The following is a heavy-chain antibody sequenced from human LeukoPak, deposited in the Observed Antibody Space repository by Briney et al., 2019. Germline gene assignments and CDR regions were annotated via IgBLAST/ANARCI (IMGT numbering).Heavy chain of an antibody. D-gene: IGHD3-10*01. J-gene: IGHJ4*02. CDR2: IKQDGSEK. CDR3: ARDFRPFGELSWYYFDY. V-gene: IGHV3-7*01. CDR1: GFTFSSYW. Sequence: GGSLRLSCAASGFTFSSYWMSWVRQAPGKGLEWVANIKQDGSEKYYVDSVKGRFTISRDNAKNSLYLQMNSLRAEDTAVYYCARDFRPFGELSWYYFDYWGQGTLVTVSS.